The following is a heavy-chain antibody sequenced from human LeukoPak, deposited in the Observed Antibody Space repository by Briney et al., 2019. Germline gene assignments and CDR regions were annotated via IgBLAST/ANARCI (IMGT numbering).Heavy chain of an antibody. V-gene: IGHV4-34*01. CDR3: ARGLAVAGRYYYYGMDV. D-gene: IGHD6-19*01. CDR2: ISHSGST. CDR1: GGSFSGYY. Sequence: SETLSLTCAVYGGSFSGYYWSWIRQPPGKGLEWIGEISHSGSTNYNPSLKSRVTISVDTSKNQFSLKLSSVTAADTAVYYCARGLAVAGRYYYYGMDVWGKGTTVTVSS. J-gene: IGHJ6*04.